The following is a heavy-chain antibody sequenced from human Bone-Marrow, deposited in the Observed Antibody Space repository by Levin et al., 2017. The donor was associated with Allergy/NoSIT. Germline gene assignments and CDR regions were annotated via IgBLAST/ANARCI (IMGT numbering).Heavy chain of an antibody. D-gene: IGHD3-10*01. CDR2: IWYDGSHK. V-gene: IGHV3-33*01. CDR3: TRDRGEWRQFYFDY. CDR1: GFTFSAFG. Sequence: GGSLRLSCAASGFTFSAFGMHWVRQAPGRGLEWVAVIWYDGSHKFYADSVKGRFTISRDNSKNTLYLQMNSLRAEDTAVYYCTRDRGEWRQFYFDYWGQGTLVTVSS. J-gene: IGHJ4*02.